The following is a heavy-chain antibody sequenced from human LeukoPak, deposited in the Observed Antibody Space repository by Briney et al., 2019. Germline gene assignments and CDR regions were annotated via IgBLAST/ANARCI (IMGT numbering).Heavy chain of an antibody. Sequence: PGGSLRLSCAASGFTFSSYAMHWVRQAPGKGLEYVSAISSNGGSTYYANSVKGRFTISRDNSKNTLYLQMGSLRAEDMAVYYCARLVMGYYFDYWGQGTLVTVSS. CDR3: ARLVMGYYFDY. CDR1: GFTFSSYA. CDR2: ISSNGGST. V-gene: IGHV3-64*01. D-gene: IGHD3-9*01. J-gene: IGHJ4*02.